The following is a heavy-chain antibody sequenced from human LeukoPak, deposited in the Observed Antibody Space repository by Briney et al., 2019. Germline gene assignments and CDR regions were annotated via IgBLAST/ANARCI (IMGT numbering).Heavy chain of an antibody. V-gene: IGHV3-7*01. D-gene: IGHD1-26*01. CDR2: INPDGSEK. J-gene: IGHJ3*02. CDR3: ARDGELGRAFDI. Sequence: PGGSLRLSCIVSGFTFSNNWMGWVRQAPGKGLEWVANINPDGSEKPYVDSVKGRFTISRDNAKNTLYLQMGSLRAEDMAVYYCARDGELGRAFDIWGQGTMVTVSS. CDR1: GFTFSNNW.